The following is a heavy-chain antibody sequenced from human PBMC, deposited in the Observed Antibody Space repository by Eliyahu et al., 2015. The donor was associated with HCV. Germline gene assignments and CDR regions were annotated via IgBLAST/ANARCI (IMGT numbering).Heavy chain of an antibody. D-gene: IGHD2-8*01. J-gene: IGHJ6*02. CDR3: ARVGGYCTNGVCYTRKYYYYYYGMDV. CDR1: GGSFRGYY. V-gene: IGHV4-34*01. Sequence: QVQLQQWGAGLLKPSETLSLTCAVYGGSFRGYYWSWIRQPPGKGLEWIGEINHSGSTNYNPSLKSRVTISVDTSKNQFXLKLSSVTAADTAVXXCARVGGYCTNGVCYTRKYYYYYYGMDVWGQGTTVTVSS. CDR2: INHSGST.